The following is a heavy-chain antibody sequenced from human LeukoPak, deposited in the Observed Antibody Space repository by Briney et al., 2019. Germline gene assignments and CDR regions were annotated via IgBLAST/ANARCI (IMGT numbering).Heavy chain of an antibody. J-gene: IGHJ4*02. D-gene: IGHD5-12*01. CDR2: ISWDGGST. CDR1: GFTFSSYW. Sequence: PGGTLRLSCAASGFTFSSYWMHWVRQAPGKGLEWVSLISWDGGSTYYADSVKGRFTISRDNSKNSLYLQMNSLRAEDTALYYCAKDSGNGYDDYWGQGTLVTVSS. V-gene: IGHV3-43D*03. CDR3: AKDSGNGYDDY.